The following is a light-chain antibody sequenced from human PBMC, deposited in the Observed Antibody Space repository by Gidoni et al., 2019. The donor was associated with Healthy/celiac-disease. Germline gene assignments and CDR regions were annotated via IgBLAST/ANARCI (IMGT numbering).Light chain of an antibody. Sequence: DIQMTQSPSSLSASVGDRVTITCRASQSISSYLNWYQQKPGKAPKLLIYAASSLQSGVPSRFSGSGSGTDFTLTISSLQPEDFATYYCQQSYSTSPETFXXXTKVEIK. V-gene: IGKV1-39*01. CDR1: QSISSY. CDR2: AAS. CDR3: QQSYSTSPET. J-gene: IGKJ1*01.